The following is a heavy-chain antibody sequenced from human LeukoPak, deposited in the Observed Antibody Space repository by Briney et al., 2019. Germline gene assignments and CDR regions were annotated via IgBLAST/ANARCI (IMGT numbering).Heavy chain of an antibody. CDR1: KFTFNNYA. CDR2: ISSDGSYK. J-gene: IGHJ3*02. Sequence: GGSLRLSCAASKFTFNNYAMHWVRQAPGKGLEWMLIISSDGSYKYYADSVKGRFAISRDNSNNTLYLQMNSLRAEDTAVYYCAREGPAGTNLDAFDIWGQGTMVTVSS. D-gene: IGHD1-14*01. CDR3: AREGPAGTNLDAFDI. V-gene: IGHV3-30*09.